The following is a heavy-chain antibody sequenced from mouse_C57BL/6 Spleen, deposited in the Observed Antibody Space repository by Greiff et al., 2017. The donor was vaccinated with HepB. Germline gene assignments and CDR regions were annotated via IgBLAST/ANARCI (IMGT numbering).Heavy chain of an antibody. Sequence: EVKVVESGGGLVKPGGSLKLSCAASGFTFSDYGMHWVRQAPEKGLEWVAYISSGSSTIYYADTVKGRFTISRDNAKNTLFLQMTSLRSEDTAMYYCARSLNYYGSSYGYFDVWGTGTTVTVSS. V-gene: IGHV5-17*01. D-gene: IGHD1-1*01. CDR1: GFTFSDYG. CDR3: ARSLNYYGSSYGYFDV. CDR2: ISSGSSTI. J-gene: IGHJ1*03.